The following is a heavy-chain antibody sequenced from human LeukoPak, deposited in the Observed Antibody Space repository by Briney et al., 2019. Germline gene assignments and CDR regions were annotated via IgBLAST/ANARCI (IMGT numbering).Heavy chain of an antibody. D-gene: IGHD1-26*01. CDR1: GGSFSGYY. CDR2: INHSGST. V-gene: IGHV4-34*01. CDR3: ARAKSGSYYGVRGYYFDY. J-gene: IGHJ4*02. Sequence: SETLSLTCAVYGGSFSGYYWSWIRQPPGKGLEWIGEINHSGSTNYNPSLKSRVTISVDTSKNQFSLKLSSVTAADTAVYCCARAKSGSYYGVRGYYFDYWGQGTLVTVSS.